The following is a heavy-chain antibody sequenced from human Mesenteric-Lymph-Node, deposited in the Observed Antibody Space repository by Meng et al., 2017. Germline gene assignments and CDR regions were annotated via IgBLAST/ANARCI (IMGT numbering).Heavy chain of an antibody. Sequence: QVHLVQSGAEVKKPGASVKVYCKASGYSFTSYGISWVRQAPGQGLEWMGWTSAYNGNTNYAQKLQGRLTLTADTSTSTVYMELRSLTSDDTAVYYCASDSYYYDSCGYTYWGQGTLVTVSS. CDR1: GYSFTSYG. J-gene: IGHJ4*02. CDR2: TSAYNGNT. CDR3: ASDSYYYDSCGYTY. V-gene: IGHV1-18*01. D-gene: IGHD3-22*01.